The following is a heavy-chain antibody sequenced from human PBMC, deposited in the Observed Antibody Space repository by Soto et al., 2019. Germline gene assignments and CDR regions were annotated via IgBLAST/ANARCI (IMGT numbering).Heavy chain of an antibody. CDR2: ISEYGDS. Sequence: QVQLMQSGAEVKKPGATVKVSCKASGYIVTSFGINWVRQAPGQGLEWMGCISEYGDSNYSEKLQDRVSLTTDTYTNTAYMELMSLGSDDTGVNYCARGGGDYDVWGQGTKITVSS. V-gene: IGHV1-18*01. CDR1: GYIVTSFG. J-gene: IGHJ3*01. D-gene: IGHD2-21*01. CDR3: ARGGGDYDV.